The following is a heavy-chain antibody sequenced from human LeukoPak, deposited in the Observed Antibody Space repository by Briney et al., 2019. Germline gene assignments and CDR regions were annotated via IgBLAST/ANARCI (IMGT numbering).Heavy chain of an antibody. J-gene: IGHJ4*02. CDR2: IKQDGSEK. CDR3: AKEYTFHYSRIDN. D-gene: IGHD2-2*02. Sequence: GGSLRLSCAASGFTFSSYGMSWVRQAPGKGLEWVANIKQDGSEKYYVDSVKGRFTISRDNAKNTLYLQMNSLRAEDTAVYYCAKEYTFHYSRIDNWGQGTLVTVSS. CDR1: GFTFSSYG. V-gene: IGHV3-7*03.